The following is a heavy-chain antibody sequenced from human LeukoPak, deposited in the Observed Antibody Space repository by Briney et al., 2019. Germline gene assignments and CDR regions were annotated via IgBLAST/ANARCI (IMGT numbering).Heavy chain of an antibody. J-gene: IGHJ2*01. CDR3: ARRRLAARPWYFDL. V-gene: IGHV4-39*07. D-gene: IGHD6-6*01. CDR1: GGSIISSSYY. Sequence: PSETLSLTCTVSGGSIISSSYYWGWIRQPPGKGLEWIGSIYYSGSTYYNPSLKSRVTISVDTSKNQFSLKLSSVTAADTAVYYCARRRLAARPWYFDLWGCGTLVTVSS. CDR2: IYYSGST.